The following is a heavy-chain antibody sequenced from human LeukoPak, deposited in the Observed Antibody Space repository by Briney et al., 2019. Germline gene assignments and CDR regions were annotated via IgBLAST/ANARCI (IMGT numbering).Heavy chain of an antibody. CDR1: GGSFSGYY. V-gene: IGHV4-34*01. J-gene: IGHJ4*02. CDR2: INHSGST. Sequence: PSETLSLTCAVYGGSFSGYYWSWIRQPPGKGLEWIGEINHSGSTNYNPSLKSRVTISVDTSENQSSLKLSSVTAADTAVYYCARSDYDFWSGYYTEWGQGTLVTVSS. CDR3: ARSDYDFWSGYYTE. D-gene: IGHD3-3*01.